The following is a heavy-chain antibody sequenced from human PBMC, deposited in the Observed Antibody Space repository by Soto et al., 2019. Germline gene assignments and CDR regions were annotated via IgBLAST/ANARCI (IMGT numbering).Heavy chain of an antibody. V-gene: IGHV4-59*03. CDR1: GSAMSSYY. CDR3: ATDSTGYYSDAFDV. Sequence: PLPESGPGLVKPSETLSLTCTVSGSAMSSYYWSWIRQAPGKGLEWIGYIYNSGSIDYNPSLKSRVTISVERSKFQFSLKLTSVTAADTAVYYCATDSTGYYSDAFDVWGQGARVIVSS. J-gene: IGHJ3*01. D-gene: IGHD3-22*01. CDR2: IYNSGSI.